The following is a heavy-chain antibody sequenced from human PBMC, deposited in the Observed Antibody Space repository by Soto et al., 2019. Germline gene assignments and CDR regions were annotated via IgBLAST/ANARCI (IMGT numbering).Heavy chain of an antibody. D-gene: IGHD6-19*01. J-gene: IGHJ4*02. V-gene: IGHV3-21*06. CDR1: GFTFSSYS. CDR3: ARDGPAVAIDY. Sequence: EVQLVESGGGLVKPGGSLRLSCAASGFTFSSYSMNWVRQAPGKGLEWVSSISSTSNYISYADSVKGRFTISRDNARNSLYLQMNSLRAEDTAVYYCARDGPAVAIDYWGQGTLVTVSS. CDR2: ISSTSNYI.